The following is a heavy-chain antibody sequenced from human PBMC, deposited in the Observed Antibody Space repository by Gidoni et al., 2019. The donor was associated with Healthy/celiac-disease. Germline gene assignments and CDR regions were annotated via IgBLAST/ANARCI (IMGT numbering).Heavy chain of an antibody. CDR1: GGSFRGYY. CDR3: ARGLYNWNDGSFDY. J-gene: IGHJ4*02. V-gene: IGHV4-34*01. Sequence: QVQLQQWGAGLFKPSETLSLTGAVDGGSFRGYYWSWIRQPPGKGLEWIGEINHSGSTNYNPSLKSRVTISVDTSKNQFSLKLSSVTAADTAVYYCARGLYNWNDGSFDYWGQGTLVTVSS. D-gene: IGHD1-20*01. CDR2: INHSGST.